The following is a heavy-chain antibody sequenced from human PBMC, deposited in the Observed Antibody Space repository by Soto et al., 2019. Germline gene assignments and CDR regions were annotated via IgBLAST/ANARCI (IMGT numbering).Heavy chain of an antibody. CDR2: ISYDGSNK. CDR3: ARGGDYGDYIGYDY. Sequence: PGGSLRLSCAASGFTFSSYAMHWVRQAPGKGLEWVAVISYDGSNKYYADSVKGRFTISRDNSKNTLYLQMNSLRAEDTAVYYCARGGDYGDYIGYDYWGQGTLVTVSS. D-gene: IGHD4-17*01. CDR1: GFTFSSYA. J-gene: IGHJ4*02. V-gene: IGHV3-30-3*01.